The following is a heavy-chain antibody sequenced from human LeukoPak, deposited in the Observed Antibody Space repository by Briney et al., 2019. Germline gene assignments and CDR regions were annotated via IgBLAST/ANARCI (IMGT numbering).Heavy chain of an antibody. CDR2: IIPIFGIA. CDR1: GGTFSSYA. CDR3: ARSPIKDIAAASYYFDY. Sequence: SVKVSCKASGGTFSSYAISWVRQAPGQGLEWMGGIIPIFGIANYAQKFQGRVTITADKSTSTAYMELSSLRSEDTAVYYCARSPIKDIAAASYYFDYWGQGTLVTVSS. D-gene: IGHD6-13*01. J-gene: IGHJ4*02. V-gene: IGHV1-69*17.